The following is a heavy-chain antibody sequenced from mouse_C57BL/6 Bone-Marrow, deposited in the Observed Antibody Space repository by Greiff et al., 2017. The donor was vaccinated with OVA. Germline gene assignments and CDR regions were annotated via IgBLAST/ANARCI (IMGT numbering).Heavy chain of an antibody. J-gene: IGHJ3*01. CDR1: GFNIKNTY. D-gene: IGHD2-3*01. V-gene: IGHV14-3*01. Sequence: VQLQQSVAELVRPGASVKLSCTASGFNIKNTYMPWVKQRPEQGLEWIGRIDPANGNTKYAPKFQGKATITADTSSNTAYLQLSSLTSEDTAIYYCAREMNGYYSAYWGQGTLVTVSA. CDR2: IDPANGNT. CDR3: AREMNGYYSAY.